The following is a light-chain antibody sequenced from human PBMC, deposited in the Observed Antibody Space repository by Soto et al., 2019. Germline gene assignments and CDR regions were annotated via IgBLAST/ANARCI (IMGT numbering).Light chain of an antibody. CDR1: SSNIGAGYD. CDR3: QSYDSSLSGHVV. Sequence: QSVLTQPPSVSGAPGQRVTISCTGSSSNIGAGYDVHWYQQLPGTAPKLLIYGNSNRPSGVPDRFSGSESGTSASLAITGLQADDEAVYYCQSYDSSLSGHVVFGGGTKLTVL. J-gene: IGLJ2*01. CDR2: GNS. V-gene: IGLV1-40*01.